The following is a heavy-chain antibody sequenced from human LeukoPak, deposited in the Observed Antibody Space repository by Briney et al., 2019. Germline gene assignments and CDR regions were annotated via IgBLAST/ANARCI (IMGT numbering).Heavy chain of an antibody. V-gene: IGHV3-23*01. J-gene: IGHJ4*02. CDR1: GFTFSSYA. D-gene: IGHD5-12*01. CDR3: AKWRVEMATILAYYFDY. Sequence: PGGSLRLSCAASGFTFSSYAMSWVRQAPGKGLEWVSAISGSGGSTYYADSVKGRFTISRDNSKNTLYLQMNSLRAEDTAVYYCAKWRVEMATILAYYFDYWGQGPWSPSPQ. CDR2: ISGSGGST.